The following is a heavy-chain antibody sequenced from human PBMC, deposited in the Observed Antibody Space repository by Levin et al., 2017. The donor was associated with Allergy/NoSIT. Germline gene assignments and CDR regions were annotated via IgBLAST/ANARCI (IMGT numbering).Heavy chain of an antibody. V-gene: IGHV4-34*01. D-gene: IGHD2-2*01. CDR3: ARGVVVPAATLYYYYYGMDV. CDR1: GGSFSGYY. Sequence: MPGGSLRLSCAVYGGSFSGYYWSWIRQPPGKGLEWIGEINHSGSTNYNPSLKSRVTISVDTSKNQFSLKLSSVTAADTAVYYCARGVVVPAATLYYYYYGMDVWGQGTTVTVSS. J-gene: IGHJ6*02. CDR2: INHSGST.